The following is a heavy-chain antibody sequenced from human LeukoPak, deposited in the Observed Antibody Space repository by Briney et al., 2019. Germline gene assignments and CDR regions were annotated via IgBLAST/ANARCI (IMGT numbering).Heavy chain of an antibody. Sequence: SETLSLTCTVSGGSISSYYWSWIRQPPGKGLEWIAYIYYSGSTNYNPSLKSRVTISVDTSKNQFSLKLSSVTAADTAVYYCARVVRAAPDYYFDYWGQGTLVTVSS. CDR2: IYYSGST. CDR1: GGSISSYY. V-gene: IGHV4-59*01. J-gene: IGHJ4*02. D-gene: IGHD6-6*01. CDR3: ARVVRAAPDYYFDY.